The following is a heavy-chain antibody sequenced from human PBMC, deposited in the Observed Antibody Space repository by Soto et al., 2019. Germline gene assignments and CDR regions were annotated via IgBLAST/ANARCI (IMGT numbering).Heavy chain of an antibody. V-gene: IGHV5-51*01. J-gene: IGHJ3*02. CDR2: IYPGDSDT. D-gene: IGHD3-16*01. CDR1: GYSFTSYW. CDR3: ARHDQGEEIRGGLVGADAFDI. Sequence: GESLKISCKGSGYSFTSYWIGWVRQMPGKGLEWMGIIYPGDSDTRYSQSFQGQVPISADKSISTAYLQWSSLKASDTAMYYCARHDQGEEIRGGLVGADAFDIWGQGTMVTVSS.